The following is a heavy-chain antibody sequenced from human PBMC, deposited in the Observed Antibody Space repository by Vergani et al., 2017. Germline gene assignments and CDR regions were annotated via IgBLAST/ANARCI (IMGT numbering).Heavy chain of an antibody. CDR2: ISTYNGDT. J-gene: IGHJ5*02. V-gene: IGHV1-18*01. D-gene: IGHD6-13*01. CDR3: ARSKIAAAGNSWFDP. Sequence: QVQLVQSGAEVKKPGASVKVSCEASGYTFINFGISWVRQAPGQGLEWMGWISTYNGDTKYPQKFQGRLTMTTHTSTNAAYMELRSLTSDDTAIYFCARSKIAAAGNSWFDPWGQGTLVTVSS. CDR1: GYTFINFG.